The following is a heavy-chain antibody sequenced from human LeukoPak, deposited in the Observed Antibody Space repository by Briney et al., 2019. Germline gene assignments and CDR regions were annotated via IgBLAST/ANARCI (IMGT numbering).Heavy chain of an antibody. CDR1: GDSISESAYY. CDR2: IYYSGST. D-gene: IGHD6-13*01. V-gene: IGHV4-39*01. CDR3: ARRVSSWLPENWFDP. J-gene: IGHJ5*02. Sequence: SETLSLTCSVSGDSISESAYYWYWGWIRQPPGKGLEWIGSIYYSGSTYYNPSLKSRVTISVDTSKNQFSLKLSSVTAADTAVYYCARRVSSWLPENWFDPWGQGTLVTVSS.